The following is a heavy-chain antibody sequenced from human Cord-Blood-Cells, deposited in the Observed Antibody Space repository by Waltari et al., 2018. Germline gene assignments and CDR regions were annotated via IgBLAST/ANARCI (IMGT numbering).Heavy chain of an antibody. Sequence: QVRLQQWGAGLVKPSATPPLTCADYGGSFSGYYWSWIRQPPGKGLEWIGEINHSGSTNYNPSLKSRVTISVDTSKNQFSLKLSSVTAADTAVYYCARTVYSGSSFDYWGQGTLVTVSS. J-gene: IGHJ4*02. CDR2: INHSGST. CDR3: ARTVYSGSSFDY. CDR1: GGSFSGYY. V-gene: IGHV4-34*01. D-gene: IGHD1-26*01.